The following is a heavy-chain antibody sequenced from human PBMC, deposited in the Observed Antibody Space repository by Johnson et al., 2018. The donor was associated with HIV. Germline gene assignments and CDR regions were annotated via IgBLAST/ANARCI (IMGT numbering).Heavy chain of an antibody. CDR1: GFSFDDYG. D-gene: IGHD5/OR15-5a*01. Sequence: QLVESGGGVVQPGGSLRLSCAASGFSFDDYGMTWVRQIAGKGLEWVSGINWNGGSTGYADSVKGRFTIPRDNSKNTLYLQMNSLRAEDTAVYYCAKDLRVYTCDAFDIWGPGTMVTVSS. CDR3: AKDLRVYTCDAFDI. CDR2: INWNGGST. J-gene: IGHJ3*02. V-gene: IGHV3-20*04.